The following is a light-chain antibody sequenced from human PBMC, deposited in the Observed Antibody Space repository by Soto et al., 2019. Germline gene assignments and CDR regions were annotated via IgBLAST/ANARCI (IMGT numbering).Light chain of an antibody. CDR3: HQGHNWPLT. Sequence: EIVMTQYPATLSLSPGERAALSCRASQGMSSELAWYQQKPGQPPRLLIYGASTRATGVPARFTGSGSGSAFNLSISGLQSEAVAVSSCHQGHNWPLTFGQGTRLEI. CDR1: QGMSSE. V-gene: IGKV3-15*01. J-gene: IGKJ2*01. CDR2: GAS.